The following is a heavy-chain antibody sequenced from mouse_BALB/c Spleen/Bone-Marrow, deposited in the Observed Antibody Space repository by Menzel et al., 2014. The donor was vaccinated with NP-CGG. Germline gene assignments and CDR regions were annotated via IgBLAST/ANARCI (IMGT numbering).Heavy chain of an antibody. CDR3: ARLGDRGWFAY. J-gene: IGHJ3*01. CDR2: INPNSRTI. Sequence: EVHLVESGGGLVQPGGSLKLSCAASGFDFRRYWMSWVRQAPGKGLEWIGEINPNSRTINYTPSLKDKSIISRDNAKNTLYLQMSRVRSEDTALYYCARLGDRGWFAYWGQGTLVTVSA. V-gene: IGHV4-1*02. D-gene: IGHD3-3*01. CDR1: GFDFRRYW.